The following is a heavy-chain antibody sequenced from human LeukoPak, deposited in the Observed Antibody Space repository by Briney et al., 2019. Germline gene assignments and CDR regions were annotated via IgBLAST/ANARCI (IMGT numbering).Heavy chain of an antibody. J-gene: IGHJ6*04. CDR1: GFTFISSA. Sequence: SVKVSCKASGFTFISSAVQWVRQARGQRLEWLGWIVVGSGNTNYAQKFQERVTITRDMSTSTAYMELSSLRSEDTAVYYCAATEGYGSGSYYAYYYGMDVWGKGTTVTVSS. CDR3: AATEGYGSGSYYAYYYGMDV. CDR2: IVVGSGNT. V-gene: IGHV1-58*01. D-gene: IGHD3-10*01.